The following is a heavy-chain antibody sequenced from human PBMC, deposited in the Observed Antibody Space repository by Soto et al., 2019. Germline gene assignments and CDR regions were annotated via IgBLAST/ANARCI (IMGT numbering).Heavy chain of an antibody. CDR2: IRNRANSHTT. CDR3: ATLERIVGGTWDY. Sequence: ESGGGLVQPGGSLRLSCAASGFTFSDHDMDWVRQSPGKGLEWVGRIRNRANSHTTVYAASVKGRFTISRDDSKNSVFLEMNSLKTEDTAVYYCATLERIVGGTWDYWGQGTLVTVSS. D-gene: IGHD1-26*01. J-gene: IGHJ4*02. CDR1: GFTFSDHD. V-gene: IGHV3-72*01.